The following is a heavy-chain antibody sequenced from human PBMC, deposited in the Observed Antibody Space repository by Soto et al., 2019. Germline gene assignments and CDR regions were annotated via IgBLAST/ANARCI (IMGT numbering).Heavy chain of an antibody. J-gene: IGHJ4*02. D-gene: IGHD3-16*01. CDR2: ISRGDANP. V-gene: IGHV3-23*01. Sequence: GGSRRLSCVACGLSCRRIGMTWFRKAPGKGLEWISTISRGDANPSYAASVKGRFTISTDNSKTTLYLQMTSLRADDSAAYYCAKWHTNSDNSYAFAGFHCWGQGTQVTVSS. CDR3: AKWHTNSDNSYAFAGFHC. CDR1: GLSCRRIG.